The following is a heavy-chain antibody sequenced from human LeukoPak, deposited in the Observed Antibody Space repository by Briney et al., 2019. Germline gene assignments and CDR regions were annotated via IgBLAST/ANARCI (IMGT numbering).Heavy chain of an antibody. CDR2: ISGSGGST. CDR3: AKGLYSGSYDVFDS. J-gene: IGHJ4*02. V-gene: IGHV3-23*01. Sequence: GESLRLSCAASGFILRSYAVSWVRQAPRKGLEWVSVISGSGGSTYYADSVKGRFTISRDNSKNTLYLQMNSLRAEDTAVYYCAKGLYSGSYDVFDSWGQGALVTVSS. CDR1: GFILRSYA. D-gene: IGHD1-26*01.